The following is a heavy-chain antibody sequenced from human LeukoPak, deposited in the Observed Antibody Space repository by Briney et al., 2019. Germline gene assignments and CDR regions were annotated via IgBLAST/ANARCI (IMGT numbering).Heavy chain of an antibody. V-gene: IGHV3-7*01. J-gene: IGHJ3*02. Sequence: GGSLRLSCAASGFTFSTYWMSWVRQAPGRGLEWVANINQDGSAKFYGDSVEGRFTISRDNAKKSLYLQMNSLSAEDTAVYYCARNAFDIWGQGTMVTVSS. CDR1: GFTFSTYW. CDR2: INQDGSAK. CDR3: ARNAFDI.